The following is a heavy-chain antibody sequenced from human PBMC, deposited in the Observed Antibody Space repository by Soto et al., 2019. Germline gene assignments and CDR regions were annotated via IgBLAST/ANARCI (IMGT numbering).Heavy chain of an antibody. CDR2: IYYSGST. CDR1: GVSISSYY. Sequence: PSETLSLTCTVSGVSISSYYWSWIRQPPGKGLEWIGYIYYSGSTNYNPSLKSRVTISVDTSKNQFSLKLSSVTAADTAVYYCASGYYFDYWGQGTLVTVSS. CDR3: ASGYYFDY. J-gene: IGHJ4*02. V-gene: IGHV4-59*01.